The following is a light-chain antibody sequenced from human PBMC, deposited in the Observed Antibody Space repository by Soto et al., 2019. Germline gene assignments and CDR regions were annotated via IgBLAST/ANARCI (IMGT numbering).Light chain of an antibody. V-gene: IGKV1-5*01. Sequence: DIQMTQSPSTLSASVGDRVTITCRASQSISSWLAWYQQKAGKAPKLLIYDASSLESGVPSRFSGSGSGTEFTLTISSPQPDDVATYYCQQYNSYPWTFGQGTKV. J-gene: IGKJ1*01. CDR1: QSISSW. CDR3: QQYNSYPWT. CDR2: DAS.